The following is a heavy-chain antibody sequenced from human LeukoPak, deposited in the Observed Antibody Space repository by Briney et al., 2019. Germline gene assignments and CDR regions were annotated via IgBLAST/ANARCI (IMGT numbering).Heavy chain of an antibody. CDR2: ISGSGTNT. CDR3: VKHSAPVLAAARFDY. D-gene: IGHD2-2*01. V-gene: IGHV3-23*01. J-gene: IGHJ4*02. CDR1: GFTFSSYA. Sequence: GGSLRLSCAASGFTFSSYAMSWVRQAPGKGLEWGSVISGSGTNTYYADSVKGRFTISRDNSKNTLYLQMNSLRAEDTALYYCVKHSAPVLAAARFDYWGQGNLVTVSS.